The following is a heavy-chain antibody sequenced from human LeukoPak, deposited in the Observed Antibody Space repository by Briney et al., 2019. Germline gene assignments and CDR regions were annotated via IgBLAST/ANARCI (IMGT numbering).Heavy chain of an antibody. V-gene: IGHV4-4*09. CDR1: GGSISSYY. CDR2: IYSSGST. Sequence: SETLSLTCTVSGGSISSYYWSWIRQPPGKGLEWIGYIYSSGSTNYNPSLKSRVTISVDTSKNQFSLKLSSVTAADTAVYYCARRSRAMVRGVIITYYYYMDVWGKGTTVTVSS. J-gene: IGHJ6*03. CDR3: ARRSRAMVRGVIITYYYYMDV. D-gene: IGHD3-10*01.